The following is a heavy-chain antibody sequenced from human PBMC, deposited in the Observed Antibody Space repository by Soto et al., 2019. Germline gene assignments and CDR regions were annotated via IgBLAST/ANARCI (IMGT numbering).Heavy chain of an antibody. CDR1: GDSVSSDTAA. D-gene: IGHD1-20*01. J-gene: IGHJ6*02. CDR2: TYYRSRWYN. Sequence: TLSLTCAISGDSVSSDTAAWNWIRQSPSRGLEWLGRTYYRSRWYNDYVVSLKSRITINPDTSKNQVSLQLNSVTPEDTAVYYCARARYNWNRSYYYAMDVWGQGTTVTVS. CDR3: ARARYNWNRSYYYAMDV. V-gene: IGHV6-1*01.